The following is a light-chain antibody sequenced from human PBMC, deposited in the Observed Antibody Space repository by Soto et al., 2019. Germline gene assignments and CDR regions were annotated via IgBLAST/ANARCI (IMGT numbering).Light chain of an antibody. J-gene: IGLJ3*02. CDR1: RSNIGSNA. V-gene: IGLV1-44*01. CDR3: AAWDDSLNARGV. Sequence: QSVLTQPPSASGTPGQRVTISCSGSRSNIGSNAVSWYQQLPGTAPKLLIYNDNQRPSGVPDRFSASKSGTSASLAISGPQLEEEADDYCAAWDDSLNARGVFGGGTKLTVL. CDR2: NDN.